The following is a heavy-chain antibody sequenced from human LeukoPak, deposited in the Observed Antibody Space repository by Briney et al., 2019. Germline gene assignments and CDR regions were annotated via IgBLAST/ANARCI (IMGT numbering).Heavy chain of an antibody. D-gene: IGHD2-2*02. Sequence: SETLSLNCTVSGGSISSGDYYWSWIRQPPGKGLEWIGYIYYSGGTYYNPSLKSRVTISVDTSKNQFSLKLSSVTAADTAVYYCARDEPAAIGYWGQGTLVTVSS. CDR1: GGSISSGDYY. CDR3: ARDEPAAIGY. V-gene: IGHV4-30-4*08. CDR2: IYYSGGT. J-gene: IGHJ4*02.